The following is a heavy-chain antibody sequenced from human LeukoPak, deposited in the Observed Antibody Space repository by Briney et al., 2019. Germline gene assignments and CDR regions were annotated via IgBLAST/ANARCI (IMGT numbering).Heavy chain of an antibody. CDR1: GFTVSSNY. V-gene: IGHV3-53*01. CDR2: IYSGGST. CDR3: ARAQGRILWFGELFLDYFDY. D-gene: IGHD3-10*01. Sequence: HPGGSLRLSCAASGFTVSSNYMSWVRQAPGKGLGWVSVIYSGGSTYYADSVKGRFTISRDNSKNTLYLQMNSLRAEDTAVYYCARAQGRILWFGELFLDYFDYWGQGTLVTVSS. J-gene: IGHJ4*02.